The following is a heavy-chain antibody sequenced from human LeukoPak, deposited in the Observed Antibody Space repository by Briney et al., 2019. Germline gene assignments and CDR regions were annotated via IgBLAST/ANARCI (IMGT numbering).Heavy chain of an antibody. CDR2: FDPEDGET. CDR1: GYIHTELS. CDR3: ATRSEAVADPNDAFDI. D-gene: IGHD6-19*01. V-gene: IGHV1-24*01. J-gene: IGHJ3*02. Sequence: ASVKVSCKVSGYIHTELSMHWVRQAPGKGLEWMGGFDPEDGETIYAQKFQGRVTMTEDTSTDTAYMELSSLRSEDTAVYYCATRSEAVADPNDAFDIWGQGTMVTVSS.